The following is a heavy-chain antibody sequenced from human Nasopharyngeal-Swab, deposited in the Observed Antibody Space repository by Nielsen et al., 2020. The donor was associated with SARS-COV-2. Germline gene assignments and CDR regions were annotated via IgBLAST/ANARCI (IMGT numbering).Heavy chain of an antibody. CDR1: GGSVSSGNSY. CDR3: ARDHYGSGSPSMDV. V-gene: IGHV4-61*01. J-gene: IGHJ6*02. CDR2: IYYSVST. D-gene: IGHD3-10*01. Sequence: SVTLSLTCTVSGGSVSSGNSYWSWVRQPPGKGLEWIGYIYYSVSTNYNPSLKSRVTISVDTSKNQFSLKLSSVTAADTAVYYCARDHYGSGSPSMDVWGQGTTVTVSS.